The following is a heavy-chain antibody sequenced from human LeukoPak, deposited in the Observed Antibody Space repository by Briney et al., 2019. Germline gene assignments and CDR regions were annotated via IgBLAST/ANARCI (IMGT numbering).Heavy chain of an antibody. CDR3: ARDCSSTTCYRNGFDP. Sequence: GGSLRLSCAASGSTVSSNYMSWVRQAPGKGLQWVSVIFGGGNTYYADSVKGRFTISRDNSKNTLYLQMNSLRAEDTAVYYCARDCSSTTCYRNGFDPWGQGTLVTVSS. CDR1: GSTVSSNY. V-gene: IGHV3-53*01. J-gene: IGHJ5*02. D-gene: IGHD2-2*02. CDR2: IFGGGNT.